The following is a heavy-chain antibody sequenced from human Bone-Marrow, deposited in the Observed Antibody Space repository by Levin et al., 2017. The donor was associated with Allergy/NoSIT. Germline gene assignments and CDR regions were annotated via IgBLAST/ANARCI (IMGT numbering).Heavy chain of an antibody. CDR3: ARGAGAVPGD. J-gene: IGHJ4*02. D-gene: IGHD6-19*01. Sequence: HSQTLSLTCAVYVGSLSSDYWIWIRQSPGKGLEWIGEISGSGSTNYNPSLRSRVTISVDTSKNQFSLKVTSVTAADTAMYYCARGAGAVPGDWGQGTLVTVSS. V-gene: IGHV4-34*01. CDR1: VGSLSSDY. CDR2: ISGSGST.